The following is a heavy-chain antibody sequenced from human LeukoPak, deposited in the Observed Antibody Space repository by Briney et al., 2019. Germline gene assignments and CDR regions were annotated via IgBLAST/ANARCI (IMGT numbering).Heavy chain of an antibody. D-gene: IGHD5-18*01. J-gene: IGHJ4*02. CDR3: AMGYSYGYVPFDY. V-gene: IGHV4-59*08. CDR1: GGSISSYY. Sequence: SETLSLTCTVSGGSISSYYWSWIRQPPGKGLEWIGYIYYSGSTNYNPSLKSRVTISVDTSKNQFSLKLSSVTAADTAVYYCAMGYSYGYVPFDYWGQGTLVTVSS. CDR2: IYYSGST.